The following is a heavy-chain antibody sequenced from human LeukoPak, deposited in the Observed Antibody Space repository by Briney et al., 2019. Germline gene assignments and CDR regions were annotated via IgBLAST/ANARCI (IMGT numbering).Heavy chain of an antibody. J-gene: IGHJ5*02. D-gene: IGHD3-10*01. CDR1: GFPFSSYA. V-gene: IGHV3-23*01. CDR3: AKDAVWYGSGSYPLFDP. CDR2: ISGSGGST. Sequence: GGSLRLSCAASGFPFSSYAMYWVRQAPGKGLEWVSAISGSGGSTYYADSVKGRFTISRDNSKNTLYLQMNSLRAEDTAVYYCAKDAVWYGSGSYPLFDPWGQGTLVTVSS.